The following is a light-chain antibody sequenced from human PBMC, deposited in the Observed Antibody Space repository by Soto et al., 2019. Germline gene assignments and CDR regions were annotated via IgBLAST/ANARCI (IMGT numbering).Light chain of an antibody. CDR1: SSAVGSYNL. Sequence: QSAPTQPASVSGSPGQSITISCTGTSSAVGSYNLVSWYQQHPGKAPKLMIYEGSKRPSGVSNRFSGSKSGNTASLTISGLHAEDAADYYCCSYAGSSTFVFGGGTKLTVL. CDR2: EGS. V-gene: IGLV2-23*03. J-gene: IGLJ2*01. CDR3: CSYAGSSTFV.